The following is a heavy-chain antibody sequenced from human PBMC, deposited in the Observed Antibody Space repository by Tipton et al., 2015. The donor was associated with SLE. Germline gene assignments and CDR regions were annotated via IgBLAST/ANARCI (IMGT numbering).Heavy chain of an antibody. D-gene: IGHD3-22*01. J-gene: IGHJ3*02. CDR1: GGSISSGSYY. Sequence: TLSLTCTVSGGSISSGSYYWSWIRQPAGKGLEWIGYIYTSGSTNYNPSLKSRVTISVDTSKNQFSLKLSSVTAADTAMYYCATLTYYYDSSGYYDRAFDIWGQGTMVTVSS. CDR3: ATLTYYYDSSGYYDRAFDI. V-gene: IGHV4-61*09. CDR2: IYTSGST.